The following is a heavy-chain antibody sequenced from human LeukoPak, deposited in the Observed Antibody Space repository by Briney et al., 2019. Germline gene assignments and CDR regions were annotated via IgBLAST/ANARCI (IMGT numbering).Heavy chain of an antibody. D-gene: IGHD5-12*01. V-gene: IGHV5-51*01. CDR2: IYPGDSDT. CDR1: GSSFTSNW. Sequence: GESLKISCKGSGSSFTSNWIGWVRPMPGKGVEWMGIIYPGDSDTRYSPSFQGQVTISADKSISTAYLQWSSLKASDTAMYYCARPMSAYDSDAFDVWGQGTMVTVSS. CDR3: ARPMSAYDSDAFDV. J-gene: IGHJ3*01.